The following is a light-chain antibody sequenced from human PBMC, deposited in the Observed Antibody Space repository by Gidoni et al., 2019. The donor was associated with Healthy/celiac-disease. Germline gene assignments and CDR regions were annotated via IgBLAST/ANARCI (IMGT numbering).Light chain of an antibody. J-gene: IGLJ2*01. Sequence: QSALTQPASVSGSPGQSIPISCTGTGSDVGGYNYVSWYQQHPGKAPKLMIYDVSNRPSGVSNRFSGSKSGNTASLTISGLQAEDEADYYCSSYTSSSTLGVFGGGTKLTVL. CDR1: GSDVGGYNY. CDR3: SSYTSSSTLGV. CDR2: DVS. V-gene: IGLV2-14*01.